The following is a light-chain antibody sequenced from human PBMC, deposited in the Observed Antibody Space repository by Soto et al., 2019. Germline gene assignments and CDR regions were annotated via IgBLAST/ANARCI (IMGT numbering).Light chain of an antibody. CDR2: DAS. CDR1: QTIGSN. Sequence: EIVLTQSPATLSLSPGERATLSCRASQTIGSNLAWYQQKPGQPPRLLSYDASTRATDIPARFTGSGSGTEFTLTITSLQSADFAVYYCQQYNNWPPTWTFGQGTKVDNK. J-gene: IGKJ1*01. V-gene: IGKV3-15*01. CDR3: QQYNNWPPTWT.